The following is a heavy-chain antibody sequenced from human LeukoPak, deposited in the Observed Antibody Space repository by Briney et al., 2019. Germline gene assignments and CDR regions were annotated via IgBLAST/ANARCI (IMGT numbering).Heavy chain of an antibody. CDR1: GFTFSSYW. Sequence: GGSLRLSCAASGFTFSSYWMSWVRQAPGKGLEWVANIKQDGSEKYYVDSVKGRFTISRDNSKNTLYLQMNSLRAEDTAVYYCAKDINTMRGNWFDPWGQGTLVTVSS. J-gene: IGHJ5*02. V-gene: IGHV3-7*01. D-gene: IGHD3-22*01. CDR3: AKDINTMRGNWFDP. CDR2: IKQDGSEK.